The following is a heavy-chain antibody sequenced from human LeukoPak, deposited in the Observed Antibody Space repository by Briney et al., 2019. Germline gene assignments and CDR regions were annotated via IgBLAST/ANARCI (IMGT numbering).Heavy chain of an antibody. Sequence: GGPLRLSCAASGFTFCSYPMSWVRQAPGKGLEWVSPFSGSGGSTYYADSVKGRFTISRDNSKNTLYLQMNSLRAEDTAVYYCAKDRSYGYGGDYWGQGTLVTVSS. J-gene: IGHJ4*02. V-gene: IGHV3-23*01. CDR2: FSGSGGST. D-gene: IGHD5-18*01. CDR1: GFTFCSYP. CDR3: AKDRSYGYGGDY.